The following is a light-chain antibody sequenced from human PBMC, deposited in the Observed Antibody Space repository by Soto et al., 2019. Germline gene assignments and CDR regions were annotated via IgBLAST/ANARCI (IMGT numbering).Light chain of an antibody. V-gene: IGLV1-40*01. J-gene: IGLJ2*01. CDR3: QSYDRILSVV. Sequence: QSVLTQPTSVSGAPGQRVTISCTGSSSNIGTGYHVHWYQQFPGRAPKLLIYGDNNRPSGVPDRFSGSKSGTSASLAITGLQAEDEAHYYCQSYDRILSVVFGGGTKLTVL. CDR2: GDN. CDR1: SSNIGTGYH.